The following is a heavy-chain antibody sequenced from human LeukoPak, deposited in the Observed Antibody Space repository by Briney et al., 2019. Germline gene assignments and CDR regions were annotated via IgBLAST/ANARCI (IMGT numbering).Heavy chain of an antibody. V-gene: IGHV3-21*04. CDR3: AKGDPYYDILTAAGHAFDI. D-gene: IGHD3-9*01. CDR1: GFTFSSYS. CDR2: ISSSSSYI. Sequence: GGSLRLSCAASGFTFSSYSMNWVRQAPGKGLEWVSSISSSSSYIYYADSVKGRFTISRDNAKNSLYLQMNSLRAEDTAVYYCAKGDPYYDILTAAGHAFDIWGQGTMVTVSS. J-gene: IGHJ3*02.